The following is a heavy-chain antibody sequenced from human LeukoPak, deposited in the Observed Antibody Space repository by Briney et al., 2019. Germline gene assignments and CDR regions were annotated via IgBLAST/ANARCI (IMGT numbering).Heavy chain of an antibody. CDR2: LYGCCST. J-gene: IGHJ6*02. Sequence: GGSLRLSCAASGFTDSSNYMSWVRQAPVKGLVWVSVLYGCCSTYYADSVKGRFTISRDNSKNTLYLQMNSLRAEDTAVYYCARAHRDVYGSGSYYNSYYYGMDVWGQGTTVTVSS. V-gene: IGHV3-66*03. CDR3: ARAHRDVYGSGSYYNSYYYGMDV. D-gene: IGHD3-10*01. CDR1: GFTDSSNY.